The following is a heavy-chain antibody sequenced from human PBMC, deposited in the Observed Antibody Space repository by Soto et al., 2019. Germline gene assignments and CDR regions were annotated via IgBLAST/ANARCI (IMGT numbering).Heavy chain of an antibody. D-gene: IGHD3-3*01. J-gene: IGHJ6*02. CDR1: GGSFSGYY. CDR3: ARGATIFGVALTYYYCYYGMDV. V-gene: IGHV4-34*01. Sequence: QVQLQQWGAGLLKPSETLSLTCAVYGGSFSGYYWSWIRQPPGKGLEWIGEINHSGSTNYNPSLMSRVTISVDTSKNQYSLKLGSVTAADTALYYCARGATIFGVALTYYYCYYGMDVWGQGTTVTVSS. CDR2: INHSGST.